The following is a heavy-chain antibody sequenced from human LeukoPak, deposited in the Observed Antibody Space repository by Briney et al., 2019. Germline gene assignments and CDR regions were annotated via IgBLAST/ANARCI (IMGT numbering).Heavy chain of an antibody. CDR2: ISGSGVST. CDR3: AKDRQGDFDY. V-gene: IGHV3-23*01. CDR1: GFTFSSYA. Sequence: GGSLRLSCAASGFTFSSYAMSWVRQAPGKGLEWVSAISGSGVSTYYPDSVKGRFTISRDNSKNTLYLQMNSLRAEDTAVYYCAKDRQGDFDYWGQGTLVTVSS. J-gene: IGHJ4*02.